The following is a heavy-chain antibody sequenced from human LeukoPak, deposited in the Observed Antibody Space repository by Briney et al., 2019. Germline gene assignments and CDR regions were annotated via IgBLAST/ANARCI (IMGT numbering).Heavy chain of an antibody. CDR2: IWYDSSNI. Sequence: GRSLRLSCTVSGYTFGDYALTWFRQAPGKGLEWVAVIWYDSSNIYYADSVFGRFTISRDNYENTLYLQMNSLRGDDTAVYYCARDPTRGRGVTSIDIWGQGTLVTASS. CDR1: GYTFGDYA. CDR3: ARDPTRGRGVTSIDI. D-gene: IGHD2-21*02. J-gene: IGHJ4*02. V-gene: IGHV3-30*04.